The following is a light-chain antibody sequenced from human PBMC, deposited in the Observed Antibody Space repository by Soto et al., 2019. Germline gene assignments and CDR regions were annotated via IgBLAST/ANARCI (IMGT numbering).Light chain of an antibody. CDR3: GTWDSILGAVV. CDR1: SSNIGNNY. J-gene: IGLJ2*01. Sequence: QSVLTQPPSVSAAPGQKVTISCSGSSSNIGNNYVSWYQQLPGTAPKLLIYDNNKRPSGIPDRFSGSKSGTSATLGITGLQTGDEADYYCGTWDSILGAVVFGGGTKVTVL. V-gene: IGLV1-51*01. CDR2: DNN.